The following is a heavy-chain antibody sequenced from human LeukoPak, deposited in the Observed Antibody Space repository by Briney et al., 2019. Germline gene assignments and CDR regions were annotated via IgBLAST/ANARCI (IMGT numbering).Heavy chain of an antibody. J-gene: IGHJ4*02. V-gene: IGHV3-11*01. Sequence: PGGSLRLSCAASEFTFSDYYMSWIRQAPGKGLEWVSYISYSGDTIYYADSVKGRFTVSRDNAKNSLYLQMNSLRAEDTAVYYCARLGVITAAGSNDYWGQGTLVTVSS. CDR1: EFTFSDYY. CDR2: ISYSGDTI. CDR3: ARLGVITAAGSNDY. D-gene: IGHD6-13*01.